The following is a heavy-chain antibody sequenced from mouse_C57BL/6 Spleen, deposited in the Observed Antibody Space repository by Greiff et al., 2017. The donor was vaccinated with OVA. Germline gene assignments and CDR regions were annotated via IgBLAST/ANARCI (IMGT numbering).Heavy chain of an antibody. J-gene: IGHJ2*01. CDR2: IDPETGGT. Sequence: QVQLQQSGAELVRPGASVTLSCKAPGYTFTDYEMHWVKQTPVHGLEWIGAIDPETGGTAYNQKFKGKAILTADKSSSTAYMELRSLTSEDSAVYYCTRDYGGYYFDYWGQGTTLTVSS. CDR1: GYTFTDYE. CDR3: TRDYGGYYFDY. D-gene: IGHD1-1*01. V-gene: IGHV1-15*01.